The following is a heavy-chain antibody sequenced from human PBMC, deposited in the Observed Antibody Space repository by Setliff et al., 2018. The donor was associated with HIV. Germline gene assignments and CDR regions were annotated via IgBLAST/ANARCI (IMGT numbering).Heavy chain of an antibody. V-gene: IGHV4-4*07. CDR1: GGSISGHY. CDR2: IYTSGST. D-gene: IGHD6-25*01. J-gene: IGHJ5*02. Sequence: LSLTCTVSGGSISGHYWNWIRQPAGGGLEWIGRIYTSGSTNYNPSLKSRVTMSVDTSKNQFSLKLSSVTAADTAVYYCARDGARDGYNLDSWGQGTLVTVSS. CDR3: ARDGARDGYNLDS.